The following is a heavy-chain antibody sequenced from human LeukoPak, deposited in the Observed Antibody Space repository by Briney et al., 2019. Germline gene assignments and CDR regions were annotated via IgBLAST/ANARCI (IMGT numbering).Heavy chain of an antibody. CDR1: GYSFTSYW. J-gene: IGHJ4*02. V-gene: IGHV5-51*01. CDR2: IYPGDSDT. CDR3: ARIRASYKFDY. D-gene: IGHD5-24*01. Sequence: KHGESLKISCKGSGYSFTSYWIGLVRQIPGKGLEWMGIIYPGDSDTRYSPSFQGHVTISADKSISTTYLQWSSLKASDTAMYYCARIRASYKFDYWGQGTLVTVSS.